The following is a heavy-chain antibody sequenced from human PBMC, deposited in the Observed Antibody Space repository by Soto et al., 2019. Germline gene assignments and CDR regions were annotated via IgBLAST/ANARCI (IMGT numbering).Heavy chain of an antibody. J-gene: IGHJ4*02. Sequence: GGSLRLSCAASGFTFTRYSMNWVRQAPGKGLEWVSSISSTTNYIYYGDSMKGRFTISRDNAKNSLYLEMNSLRAAETAVYYCARESEDLTSNFDYWGQGTLFTVSS. V-gene: IGHV3-21*06. CDR1: GFTFTRYS. CDR3: ARESEDLTSNFDY. CDR2: ISSTTNYI.